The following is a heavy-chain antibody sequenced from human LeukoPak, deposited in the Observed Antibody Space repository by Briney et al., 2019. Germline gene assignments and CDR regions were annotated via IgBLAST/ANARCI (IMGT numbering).Heavy chain of an antibody. D-gene: IGHD3-22*01. CDR3: ARGRIYGYEYDSSGYYPQSYYFDY. CDR2: FIPIFGSA. CDR1: GGTFSSFA. J-gene: IGHJ4*02. V-gene: IGHV1-69*13. Sequence: GASVNVSCKASGGTFSSFAISWVRQAPGQGLEWMGGFIPIFGSAKYAQKFQGRVTITADESTSTAYMELSSLRSEDTAVYYCARGRIYGYEYDSSGYYPQSYYFDYWGQGTLVTVSS.